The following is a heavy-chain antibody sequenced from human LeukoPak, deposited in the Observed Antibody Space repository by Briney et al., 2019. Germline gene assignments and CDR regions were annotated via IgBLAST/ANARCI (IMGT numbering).Heavy chain of an antibody. CDR1: GGSVRSSSYF. V-gene: IGHV4-39*06. Sequence: SETLSLTCTVSGGSVRSSSYFWGWLRQPPGKVPEWIGSVYYTGAMYYNPSLKSRVSISVDTSKNQFTLRLTSVTAADTALYYCASRIVISPTAIETWFDYWGQGTLVTVSS. D-gene: IGHD2-21*01. J-gene: IGHJ4*02. CDR3: ASRIVISPTAIETWFDY. CDR2: VYYTGAM.